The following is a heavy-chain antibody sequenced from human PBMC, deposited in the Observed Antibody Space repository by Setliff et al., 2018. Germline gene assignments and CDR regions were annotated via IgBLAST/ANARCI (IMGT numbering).Heavy chain of an antibody. J-gene: IGHJ5*02. V-gene: IGHV3-7*01. CDR3: GRDVFDFRTGQGGP. D-gene: IGHD3-3*01. CDR1: GLSYINDW. Sequence: PGGSLRLSCTASGLSYINDWVSWVRQAPGKGLEWLASINPHGSEKYYADSVKVRFTISRDNAKNLLSLQMNGLRAEDTSVYYCGRDVFDFRTGQGGPWGQGTRVTVSS. CDR2: INPHGSEK.